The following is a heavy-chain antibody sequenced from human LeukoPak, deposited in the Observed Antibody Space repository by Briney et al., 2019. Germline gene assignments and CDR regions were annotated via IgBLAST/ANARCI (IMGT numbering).Heavy chain of an antibody. CDR3: ARDRELHGYSRNYYYGMDV. V-gene: IGHV3-23*01. D-gene: IGHD5-24*01. Sequence: GGSLRLSCAASGFTFSSYAMSWVRQAPGKGLEWVSAISGSGGSTYYADSVKGRFTISRDNSKNTLYLQMNSLRAEDTAVYYCARDRELHGYSRNYYYGMDVWGQGTTVTVSS. CDR2: ISGSGGST. CDR1: GFTFSSYA. J-gene: IGHJ6*02.